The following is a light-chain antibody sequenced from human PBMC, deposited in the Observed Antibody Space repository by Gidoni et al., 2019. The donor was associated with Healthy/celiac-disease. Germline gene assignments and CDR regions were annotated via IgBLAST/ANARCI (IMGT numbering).Light chain of an antibody. Sequence: EIVLTQSPATLSLSPGERATLSCRASQIVSSYLAWYQPKPGQAARLLIYDASNRATGIPARFSGSGSWTDFTLTISSLEPEDFAVYYCQQRSNWPRYTFGQGTKLEIK. CDR3: QQRSNWPRYT. V-gene: IGKV3-11*01. CDR2: DAS. CDR1: QIVSSY. J-gene: IGKJ2*01.